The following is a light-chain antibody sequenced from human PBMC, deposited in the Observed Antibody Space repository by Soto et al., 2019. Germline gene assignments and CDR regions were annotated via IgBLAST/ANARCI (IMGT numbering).Light chain of an antibody. J-gene: IGKJ4*01. CDR1: QDISNY. CDR3: QQYDNLPIT. V-gene: IGKV1-33*01. Sequence: DLQMTQSPSSLSASVGDRVTITCQASQDISNYLNWYQQKPGKAPKLLIYDASNLETGVPSRFSGSGSGTDFTFTSSSLQPADIATYYCQQYDNLPITFGGGTKVEIK. CDR2: DAS.